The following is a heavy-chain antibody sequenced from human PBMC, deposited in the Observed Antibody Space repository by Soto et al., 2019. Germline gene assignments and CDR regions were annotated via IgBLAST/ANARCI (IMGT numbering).Heavy chain of an antibody. CDR2: ISYGGST. V-gene: IGHV4-31*03. D-gene: IGHD1-1*01. CDR1: GGSINSGGYC. Sequence: SETLSLTCTVSGGSINSGGYCWSWIRQHPGKGLEWIGCISYGGSTSYNASLKSRVTISVDTSKNQFSLKLSSVTAADTAVYYCARDGIPMRNNWFDPWGQGTLVTSPQ. CDR3: ARDGIPMRNNWFDP. J-gene: IGHJ5*02.